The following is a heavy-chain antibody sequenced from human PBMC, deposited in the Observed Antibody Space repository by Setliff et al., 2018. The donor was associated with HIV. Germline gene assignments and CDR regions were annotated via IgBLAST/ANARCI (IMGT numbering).Heavy chain of an antibody. Sequence: PSETLSLTCTVSGGSISSSYWGWIRQPPGKGLEWIGIIYYSGSTNYNPSLKSRVTMSVDTSKNRFSLKLNSVTAADTAVYYCARLNQQWLVRDSGSNWFDPWGQGILVTVSS. D-gene: IGHD6-19*01. CDR3: ARLNQQWLVRDSGSNWFDP. J-gene: IGHJ5*02. CDR2: IYYSGST. CDR1: GGSISSSY. V-gene: IGHV4-59*08.